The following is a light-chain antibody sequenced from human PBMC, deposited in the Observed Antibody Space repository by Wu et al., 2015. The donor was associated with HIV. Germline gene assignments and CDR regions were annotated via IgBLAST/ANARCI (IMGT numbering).Light chain of an antibody. Sequence: VMTQSPAALSMSPGERATLSCRASQSVNSNLAWYQQKPGQTPRLLIYDASTRATGNPQPGSVAVGLGQTFTLTINSLEPEDFAVYYCLQRNNWPLTFGQGTRLEIK. J-gene: IGKJ5*01. CDR2: DAS. CDR3: LQRNNWPLT. CDR1: QSVNSN. V-gene: IGKV3-15*01.